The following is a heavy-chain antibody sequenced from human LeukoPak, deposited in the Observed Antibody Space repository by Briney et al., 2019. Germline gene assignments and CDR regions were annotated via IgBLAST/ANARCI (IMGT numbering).Heavy chain of an antibody. CDR1: GGSISSYF. V-gene: IGHV4-59*01. CDR2: IYYSGST. D-gene: IGHD1-26*01. Sequence: SETLSLTCTVSGGSISSYFWTWIRQPPGKGLEWIGYIYYSGSTSYNPSLKSRVTMSVDTSKNQFSLNLNSVTAAATAVYYCARGYLDWFDPWGQGTLATVSS. CDR3: ARGYLDWFDP. J-gene: IGHJ5*02.